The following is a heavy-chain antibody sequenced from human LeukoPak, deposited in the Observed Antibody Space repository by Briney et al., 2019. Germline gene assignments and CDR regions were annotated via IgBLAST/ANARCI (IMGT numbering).Heavy chain of an antibody. Sequence: GGSLRLSCAASGFTFSSYAMSWVRQAPGKGLEWVSTISGSGDSTYYADSVKGRFTISRDNSKNTLNLQMNSLRAEDTAVYYCAKDLRWTGRYSNSFDYWGQGALVTVSS. CDR2: ISGSGDST. CDR1: GFTFSSYA. J-gene: IGHJ4*02. V-gene: IGHV3-23*01. CDR3: AKDLRWTGRYSNSFDY. D-gene: IGHD3/OR15-3a*01.